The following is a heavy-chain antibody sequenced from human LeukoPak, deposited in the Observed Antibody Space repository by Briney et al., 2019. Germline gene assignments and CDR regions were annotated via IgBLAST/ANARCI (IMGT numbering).Heavy chain of an antibody. V-gene: IGHV3-30*18. J-gene: IGHJ4*02. CDR1: GFTFSGYG. CDR3: PKWVAAAAGYYFDY. CDR2: ISYDGSNK. D-gene: IGHD6-13*01. Sequence: PGGSLRLACAASGFTFSGYGMHWVRQAPGKGLEWVAVISYDGSNKYYADSVKGRFTISRDNSKNTLYLQMDSLRAEDTAVYYCPKWVAAAAGYYFDYWGQGTLVTVSS.